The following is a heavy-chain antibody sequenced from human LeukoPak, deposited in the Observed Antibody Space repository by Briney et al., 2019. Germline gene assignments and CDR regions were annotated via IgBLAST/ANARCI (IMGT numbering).Heavy chain of an antibody. CDR3: ARGISSEGDCYLD. CDR1: GDTLSSHA. Sequence: ASVKVSCKASGDTLSSHAISWVRQAPGQGLEWMGGIFPIFGTSNYAQRFQGRVTITADESTSTAYMELSSLRSEDTAVYYCARGISSEGDCYLDWGQGTLVTVSS. D-gene: IGHD2-21*02. J-gene: IGHJ4*02. V-gene: IGHV1-69*13. CDR2: IFPIFGTS.